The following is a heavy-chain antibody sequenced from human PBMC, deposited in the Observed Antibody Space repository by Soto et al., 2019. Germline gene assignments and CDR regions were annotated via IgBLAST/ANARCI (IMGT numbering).Heavy chain of an antibody. D-gene: IGHD3-10*01. CDR2: IYYSGST. Sequence: QVQLQESGPGLVKPSQTLSLTCTVSGGSISSGGYYWSWIRQHPGKGLEWIGYIYYSGSTYYNPSLKSRVTISVDTSKNQFSLKLSSVTAADTAVYYCARSAIPYGYNWFDPWGQGTLVTVSS. CDR1: GGSISSGGYY. V-gene: IGHV4-31*03. J-gene: IGHJ5*02. CDR3: ARSAIPYGYNWFDP.